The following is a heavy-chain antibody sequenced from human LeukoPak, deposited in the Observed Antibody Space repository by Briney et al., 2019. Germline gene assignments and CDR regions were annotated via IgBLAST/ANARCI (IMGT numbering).Heavy chain of an antibody. D-gene: IGHD5-24*01. CDR1: GFTFGSYA. CDR3: ARGFQDKDGYKNYFDS. J-gene: IGHJ4*02. Sequence: GGSLRLSCAASGFTFGSYAMSWVRQAPGKGMEWVSTIYSGSSTYYAASVKDRFSISRDDSKNTLYLQMSTLRDEDTAVYYCARGFQDKDGYKNYFDSWGQGTLVTVSS. V-gene: IGHV3-66*01. CDR2: IYSGSST.